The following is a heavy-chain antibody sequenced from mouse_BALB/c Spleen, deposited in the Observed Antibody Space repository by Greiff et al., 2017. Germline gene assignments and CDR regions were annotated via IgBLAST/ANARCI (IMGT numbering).Heavy chain of an antibody. CDR3: ARERGNYYAMDY. J-gene: IGHJ4*01. D-gene: IGHD2-1*01. CDR2: INPNNGGT. Sequence: EVQLPQSGPELVKPGASVKIPCKASGYTFTDYNMDWVKQSHGKSLEWIGDINPNNGGTIYNQKFTGKATLTVDKSSNTAYMELRSLTSEDTAVYYCARERGNYYAMDYWGQGTSVTVSS. V-gene: IGHV1-18*01. CDR1: GYTFTDYN.